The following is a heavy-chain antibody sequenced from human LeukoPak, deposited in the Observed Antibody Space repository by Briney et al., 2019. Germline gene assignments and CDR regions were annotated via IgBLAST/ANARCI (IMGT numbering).Heavy chain of an antibody. Sequence: GGSLRLSCAASGFTFSNYGMHWVRQAPGKGLEWVALISYDGSHKSYADSVKGRSTISRDTSRNTLFLQMSSLRTEDTAVYYCAKDLRALRGSGGPYVDNWGQGTLVTVSS. J-gene: IGHJ4*02. V-gene: IGHV3-30*18. CDR2: ISYDGSHK. D-gene: IGHD3-10*01. CDR1: GFTFSNYG. CDR3: AKDLRALRGSGGPYVDN.